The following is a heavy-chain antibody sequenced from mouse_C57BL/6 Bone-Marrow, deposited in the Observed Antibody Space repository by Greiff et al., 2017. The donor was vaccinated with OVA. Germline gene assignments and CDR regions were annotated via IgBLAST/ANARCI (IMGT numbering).Heavy chain of an antibody. J-gene: IGHJ3*01. CDR3: ATTVVITLFAY. D-gene: IGHD1-1*01. CDR2: FDPEDGET. Sequence: EVQLQQSGAELVKPGASVKLSCTASGFNIKDYYMHWVKQRTEQGLEWIGRFDPEDGETKYAPKFQGKATITADTSSNTAYLQLSSLTSEDTAVYYCATTVVITLFAYWGQGTLVTVSA. V-gene: IGHV14-2*01. CDR1: GFNIKDYY.